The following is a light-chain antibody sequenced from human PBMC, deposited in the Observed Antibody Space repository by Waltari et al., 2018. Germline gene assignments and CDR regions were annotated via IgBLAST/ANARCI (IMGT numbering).Light chain of an antibody. V-gene: IGLV3-1*01. Sequence: SHALTQPPSVSVSTGQTARITCSGGTVGEKDACWYQQKPGQYPVLGIYQDSKRPSGIPERFSGSNSGNKATLTISGTQAMDEADYYCQAWDSSTAGVFGGGTKLTVL. CDR3: QAWDSSTAGV. CDR1: TVGEKD. J-gene: IGLJ2*01. CDR2: QDS.